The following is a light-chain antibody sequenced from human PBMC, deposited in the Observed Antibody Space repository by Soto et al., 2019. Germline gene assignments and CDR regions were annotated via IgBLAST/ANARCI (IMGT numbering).Light chain of an antibody. J-gene: IGKJ4*01. CDR1: RSVSSY. Sequence: PGERATLSCRASRSVSSYLAWYQQKPGQAPRLLIHDASNRATGIPARFSGSGSGTDFTLTISSLEPEDFAVYYCQQRSNWFLTFGGGTKVDI. CDR3: QQRSNWFLT. V-gene: IGKV3-11*01. CDR2: DAS.